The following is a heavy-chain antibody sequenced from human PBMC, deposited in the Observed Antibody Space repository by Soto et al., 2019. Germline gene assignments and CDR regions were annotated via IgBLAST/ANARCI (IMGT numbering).Heavy chain of an antibody. Sequence: QVQLVQSGAEVKKPGASVKVSCKTSGYTFTNYAISWVRQAPGEGLEWMGWIRAYSGDTNYAQNLQGRVTMTTGTSASTDYMEVGSLRSDDTAVYDGARDYRHQLVRGHCFDYWGQGSLVTVSS. V-gene: IGHV1-18*01. CDR2: IRAYSGDT. CDR1: GYTFTNYA. CDR3: ARDYRHQLVRGHCFDY. D-gene: IGHD6-13*01. J-gene: IGHJ4*02.